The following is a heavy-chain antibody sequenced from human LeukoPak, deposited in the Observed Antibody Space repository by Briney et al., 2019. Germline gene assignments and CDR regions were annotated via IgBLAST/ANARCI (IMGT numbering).Heavy chain of an antibody. CDR2: IGNGADT. D-gene: IGHD3-22*01. J-gene: IGHJ2*01. V-gene: IGHV3-13*01. CDR1: GFSFSSYD. Sequence: GGSLRLSCAASGFSFSSYDMHWVRQVPGGGLEWVSCIGNGADTHYATSVKGRFTISRENAKNSFFLQMNSLRAGDTAVYFCARGFDYYDSSAYYRNYYFDLWGRGTLVTVSS. CDR3: ARGFDYYDSSAYYRNYYFDL.